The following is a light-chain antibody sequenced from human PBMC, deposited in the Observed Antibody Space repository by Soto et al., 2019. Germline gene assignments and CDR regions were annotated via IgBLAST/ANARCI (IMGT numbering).Light chain of an antibody. CDR1: QSVGSF. V-gene: IGKV3-11*01. CDR2: DTS. CDR3: QQRNSCTASDT. J-gene: IGKJ5*01. Sequence: EIVLTQSPATLSLSPGERATLSCRASQSVGSFLAWYQQKPGQAPRLLIYDTSIRATGIHARFSGSGSETDFTLSISSLEPEDFALYYCQQRNSCTASDTFGQGTRLEIK.